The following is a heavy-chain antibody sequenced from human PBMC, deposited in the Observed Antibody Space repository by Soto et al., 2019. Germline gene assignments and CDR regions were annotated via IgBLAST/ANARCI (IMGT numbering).Heavy chain of an antibody. Sequence: SETLSLTCTVSGGSISSSSYYWVWIRQPPGKGLEWIGSIYYSGSTYYNPSLKSRVTISVDTSKNQFSLKLSSVTAADTAVYYCARHKYYYDSSGYYAYFDYWGQGTLVTVSS. J-gene: IGHJ4*02. CDR1: GGSISSSSYY. D-gene: IGHD3-22*01. CDR2: IYYSGST. V-gene: IGHV4-39*01. CDR3: ARHKYYYDSSGYYAYFDY.